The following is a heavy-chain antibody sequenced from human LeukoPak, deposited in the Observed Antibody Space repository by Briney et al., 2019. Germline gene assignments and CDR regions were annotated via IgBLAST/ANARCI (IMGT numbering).Heavy chain of an antibody. CDR3: ACYDFWSGYSRYYFDY. J-gene: IGHJ4*02. CDR1: GYTLTGYY. D-gene: IGHD3-3*01. CDR2: INPNSCGK. Sequence: ASVKVSYKASGYTLTGYYMHWVRQAPGQGLEGMGWINPNSCGKNYAQKFQGRVTMTRDTYISTAYMELSRLRSDDTAVYYCACYDFWSGYSRYYFDYWGQGTLVTVSS. V-gene: IGHV1-2*02.